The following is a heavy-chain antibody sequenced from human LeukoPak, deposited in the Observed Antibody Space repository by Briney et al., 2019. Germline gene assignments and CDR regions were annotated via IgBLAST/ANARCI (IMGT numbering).Heavy chain of an antibody. Sequence: ASVKVSCTTSGYTFPDFGIYWVRQAPGQGLEWVGWISPDNGDKKFAQSFQGRVILATDTSTRTVYMELTNLRSDDTAVYFCARGDREYWGQGTLVTVSS. CDR2: ISPDNGDK. CDR1: GYTFPDFG. CDR3: ARGDREY. J-gene: IGHJ4*02. D-gene: IGHD3-22*01. V-gene: IGHV1-18*01.